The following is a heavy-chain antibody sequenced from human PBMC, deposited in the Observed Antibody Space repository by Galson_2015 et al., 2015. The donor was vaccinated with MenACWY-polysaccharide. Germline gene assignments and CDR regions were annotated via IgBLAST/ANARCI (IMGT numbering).Heavy chain of an antibody. Sequence: SLRLSCAASEFTFSSYWMHWVRQAPGKGLVWVSRINADGSATGYADSVRGRFTISRDNAKNTLYLEMNSLRAEDTAVYYCTKAGAKYCSGSSCYFNWFDPWGQGTLVTVSS. D-gene: IGHD2-15*01. V-gene: IGHV3-74*01. J-gene: IGHJ5*02. CDR3: TKAGAKYCSGSSCYFNWFDP. CDR2: INADGSAT. CDR1: EFTFSSYW.